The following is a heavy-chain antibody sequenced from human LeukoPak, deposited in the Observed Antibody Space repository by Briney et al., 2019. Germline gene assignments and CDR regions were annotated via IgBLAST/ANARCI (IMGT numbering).Heavy chain of an antibody. CDR3: ASIYPSPFDY. D-gene: IGHD2-2*02. CDR2: IYYSGST. V-gene: IGHV4-59*08. J-gene: IGHJ4*02. CDR1: GGSISSYY. Sequence: SETLSLTCTVSGGSISSYYWSWIRQPPGKGLEWIGYIYYSGSTYYNPSLKSRVTISVDTSKNQFSLKLSSVTAADTAVYYCASIYPSPFDYWGQGTLVTVSS.